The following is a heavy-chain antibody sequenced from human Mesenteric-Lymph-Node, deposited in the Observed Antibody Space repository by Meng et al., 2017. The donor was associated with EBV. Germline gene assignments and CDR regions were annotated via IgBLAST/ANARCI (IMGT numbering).Heavy chain of an antibody. CDR1: GFSLSTSGVG. Sequence: IHLNNAGPPLGNPTRARTLTCPFSGFSLSTSGVGVGWIRQPPGKALEWLALIYWDDDKRYSPSLKSRLTITKDTSINQVVLTMINMNPVDTATYYCAHIKGGGNSGFLDYWGQGTLVTVSS. D-gene: IGHD4-23*01. V-gene: IGHV2-5*02. J-gene: IGHJ4*02. CDR2: IYWDDDK. CDR3: AHIKGGGNSGFLDY.